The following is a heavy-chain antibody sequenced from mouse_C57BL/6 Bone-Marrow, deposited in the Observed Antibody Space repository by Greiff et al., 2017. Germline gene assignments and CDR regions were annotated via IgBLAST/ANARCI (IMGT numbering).Heavy chain of an antibody. D-gene: IGHD2-5*01. CDR2: INPRNGGT. J-gene: IGHJ1*03. V-gene: IGHV1-53*01. CDR3: AGDSKGRYWYFDV. CDR1: GYTFTSYW. Sequence: QVQLQQSGPELVKPGASVKLSCKASGYTFTSYWMHWVKQRPGQGLEWIGNINPRNGGTNYNEKFKSKATLTVDKSSSTADMQLSSLTSEDSAVYYGAGDSKGRYWYFDVWGTGTTVTVSS.